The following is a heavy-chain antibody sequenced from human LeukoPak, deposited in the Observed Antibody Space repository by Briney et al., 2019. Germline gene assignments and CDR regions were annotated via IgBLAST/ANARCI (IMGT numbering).Heavy chain of an antibody. CDR2: INHSGST. J-gene: IGHJ4*02. V-gene: IGHV4-34*01. CDR3: ARGLNDSWTGENY. Sequence: PSEALSLTCAVYGGSFSGYYWSWIRQPPGKGLEWIGEINHSGSTNYNPSLKSRVTISLDTSKSQFSLKVRYVTAADTAVYYCARGLNDSWTGENYWGQGTLVTVSS. CDR1: GGSFSGYY. D-gene: IGHD3-3*01.